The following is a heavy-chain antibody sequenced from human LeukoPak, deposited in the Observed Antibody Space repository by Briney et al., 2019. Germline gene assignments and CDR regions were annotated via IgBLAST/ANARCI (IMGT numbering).Heavy chain of an antibody. V-gene: IGHV1-8*01. CDR3: ARGPRTDP. Sequence: GASVKVSCKTSGYPFTTWEINWVRQAGGQGHEWMGWVHHNSGNTAYAQKFQGRVTMTRDTSISTAYMELSGLRFDDTAVYFCARGPRTDPWGQGTLVTVSS. CDR2: VHHNSGNT. J-gene: IGHJ5*02. CDR1: GYPFTTWE.